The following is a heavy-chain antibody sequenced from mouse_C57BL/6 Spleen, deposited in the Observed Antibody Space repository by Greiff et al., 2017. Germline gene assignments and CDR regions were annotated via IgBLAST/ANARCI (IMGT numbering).Heavy chain of an antibody. CDR3: ATFAYGNDYAMDY. CDR1: GYSITSGYY. J-gene: IGHJ4*01. CDR2: ISYVGSN. V-gene: IGHV3-6*01. D-gene: IGHD2-1*01. Sequence: LMESGPGLVKPSQSLSLTCSVTGYSITSGYYWNWIRQFPGNKLEWMGYISYVGSNTYNPSPKNRISITRDTSKNQFFLKLNSVTTEDTATYYCATFAYGNDYAMDYWGQGTSVTVSS.